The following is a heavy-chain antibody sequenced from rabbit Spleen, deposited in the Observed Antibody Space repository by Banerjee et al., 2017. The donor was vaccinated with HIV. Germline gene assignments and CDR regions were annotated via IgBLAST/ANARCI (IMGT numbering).Heavy chain of an antibody. Sequence: EQLEESGGGLVKPEGSLTLSCKASGFDFSSYGVSWVRQAPAKGLEWIGYIDPLFGTTYYANWVNGRFTISSHNAQNTLYLQLNSLTAADTATYFCVRGASSSGYYSLWGQGTLVTVS. V-gene: IGHV1S47*01. CDR1: GFDFSSYG. CDR2: IDPLFGTT. D-gene: IGHD1-1*01. CDR3: VRGASSSGYYSL. J-gene: IGHJ4*01.